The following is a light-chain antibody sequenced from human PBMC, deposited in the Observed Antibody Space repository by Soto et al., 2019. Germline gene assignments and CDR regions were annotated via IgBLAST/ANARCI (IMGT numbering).Light chain of an antibody. CDR1: QSVSSN. Sequence: EVVMTQSPATVYVSPGVRATLSCRARQSVSSNLAWYQQKPGQAPRLLIYGASTRDTGTPARFSGSGSGTEFTLTISRLQSEYFAVYYCQQYNRWPPYTFGQGTKLEL. CDR2: GAS. CDR3: QQYNRWPPYT. V-gene: IGKV3-15*01. J-gene: IGKJ2*01.